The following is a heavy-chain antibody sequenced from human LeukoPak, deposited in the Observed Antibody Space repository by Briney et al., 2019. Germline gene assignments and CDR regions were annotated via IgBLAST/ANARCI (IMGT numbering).Heavy chain of an antibody. V-gene: IGHV3-30*02. CDR2: IRYDGSNK. D-gene: IGHD5-18*01. CDR1: GFTFSSYG. J-gene: IGHJ4*02. CDR3: ARESWIQLWLGGFDY. Sequence: GGSLRLSCAASGFTFSSYGMHWVRQAPGKGLEWAAFIRYDGSNKYYADSVKGRFTISRDNSKNTLYLQMNSLRAEDTAVYYCARESWIQLWLGGFDYWGQGTLVTVSS.